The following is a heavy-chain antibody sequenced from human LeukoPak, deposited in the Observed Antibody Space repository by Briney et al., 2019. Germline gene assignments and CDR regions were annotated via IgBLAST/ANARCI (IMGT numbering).Heavy chain of an antibody. V-gene: IGHV3-9*01. J-gene: IGHJ4*02. CDR1: GFTFDDYA. D-gene: IGHD3-22*01. CDR3: AKEREVVVITTSLDY. Sequence: GGSLRLSCAASGFTFDDYAVHWVRQAPGKGLEWVSGISWNSGSIGYADSVKGRFTISRDNAKNSLYLQMNSLRAEDTALYYCAKEREVVVITTSLDYWGQGTLVTVSS. CDR2: ISWNSGSI.